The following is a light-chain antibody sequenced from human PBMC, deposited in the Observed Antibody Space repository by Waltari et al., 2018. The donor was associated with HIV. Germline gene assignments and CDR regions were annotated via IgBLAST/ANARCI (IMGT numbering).Light chain of an antibody. CDR2: DAS. CDR3: QHRSDWPLFT. CDR1: EIVTKY. Sequence: EVVLTQSPATLSLSPGETATLSCRAIEIVTKYLAWYQQKRTQAPRLLIDDASNRAADIPTRFSGSGAGTDFTLTISSLEPEDCGIFYCQHRSDWPLFTFGPGTTVDIK. V-gene: IGKV3-11*01. J-gene: IGKJ3*01.